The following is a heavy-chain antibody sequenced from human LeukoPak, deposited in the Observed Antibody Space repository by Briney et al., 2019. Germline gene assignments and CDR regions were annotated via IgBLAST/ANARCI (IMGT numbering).Heavy chain of an antibody. D-gene: IGHD2-15*01. Sequence: GGSLRLSCSASGFTFSGSAMHWVRQASGKGLEWVGRIRSKANSYATAYAASVKGRFTISRDDSKNTAYLQMNSLKTEDTAVYYCTRHDWEEGYCSGGSCYDDAFDIWGQGTMVTVSS. V-gene: IGHV3-73*01. J-gene: IGHJ3*02. CDR1: GFTFSGSA. CDR2: IRSKANSYAT. CDR3: TRHDWEEGYCSGGSCYDDAFDI.